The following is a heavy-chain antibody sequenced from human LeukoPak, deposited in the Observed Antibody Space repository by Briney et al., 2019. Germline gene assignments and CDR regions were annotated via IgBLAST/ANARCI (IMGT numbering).Heavy chain of an antibody. CDR3: ARDRFGEYLDY. J-gene: IGHJ4*02. D-gene: IGHD3-10*01. Sequence: GGSLRLSCAASGFTVSSNYMSWVRQAPGKGLEWVSVIYSGGSTYYADSVKGRFTISRDNSKNTLYLQMNSLRAEDTAVYYCARDRFGEYLDYWGQGTLVTVSS. V-gene: IGHV3-53*01. CDR1: GFTVSSNY. CDR2: IYSGGST.